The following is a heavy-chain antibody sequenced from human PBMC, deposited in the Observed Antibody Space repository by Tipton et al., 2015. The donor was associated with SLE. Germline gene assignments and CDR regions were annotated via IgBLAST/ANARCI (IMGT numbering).Heavy chain of an antibody. J-gene: IGHJ4*02. Sequence: TLSLTCTVSGGSISSGCYYWSWIRQPAGKGLEWIGRIYTSGSTNYNPSLKSRVTITVETSKNRFSLKLSSVTAADTAVCYCARAPFGGTDYWGQGTLVTVSS. CDR1: GGSISSGCYY. CDR2: IYTSGST. D-gene: IGHD4-23*01. CDR3: ARAPFGGTDY. V-gene: IGHV4-61*02.